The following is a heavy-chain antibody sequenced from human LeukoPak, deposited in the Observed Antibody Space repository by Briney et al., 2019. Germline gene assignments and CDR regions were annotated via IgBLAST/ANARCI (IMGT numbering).Heavy chain of an antibody. CDR1: GFTFSSYS. J-gene: IGHJ4*02. CDR2: ISSSSSYI. D-gene: IGHD6-6*01. Sequence: GGSLRLSCAASGFTFSSYSMNWFRQAPGKGLEWVSSISSSSSYIYYADSVKGRFTISRDNAKNSLYLQMNSLRAEDTAVYYCARVTREYSYFDYWGQGTLVTVSS. CDR3: ARVTREYSYFDY. V-gene: IGHV3-21*01.